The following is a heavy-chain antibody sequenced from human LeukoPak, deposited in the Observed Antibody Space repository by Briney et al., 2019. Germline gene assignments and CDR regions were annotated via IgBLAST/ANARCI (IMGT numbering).Heavy chain of an antibody. V-gene: IGHV5-51*01. CDR3: ARSNYYYGSGSYRRNYYMDV. D-gene: IGHD3-10*01. CDR2: IYPGDSDT. J-gene: IGHJ6*03. CDR1: GYSFTSYW. Sequence: GESLKISCKGSGYSFTSYWIGWVRQMPGKGLEWMGIIYPGDSDTRYSPSFQGQVTISADKSISTAYLQWSSLKASDTAMYYCARSNYYYGSGSYRRNYYMDVWGKGTTVTVSS.